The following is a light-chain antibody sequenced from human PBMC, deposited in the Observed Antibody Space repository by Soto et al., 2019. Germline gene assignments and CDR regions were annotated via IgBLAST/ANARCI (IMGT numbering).Light chain of an antibody. Sequence: DIQMTQSPSTLSASVGDRVTITCRARQSISRWLAWYQQKPGKAPKVLIDDVSSLESGVPSRFSGSGSGTEFTLTISSLQPDDFSTYYCQQYNSYPWTFGQGTKVEIK. J-gene: IGKJ1*01. CDR1: QSISRW. CDR3: QQYNSYPWT. CDR2: DVS. V-gene: IGKV1-5*01.